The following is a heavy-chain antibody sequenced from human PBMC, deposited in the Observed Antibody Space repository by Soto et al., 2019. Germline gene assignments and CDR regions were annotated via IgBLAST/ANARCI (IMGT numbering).Heavy chain of an antibody. D-gene: IGHD3-22*01. CDR1: GFTFSSYG. V-gene: IGHV3-33*01. Sequence: PGGSLRLSCAASGFTFSSYGMHWVRQAPGKGLEWVAVIWYDGSNKYYADSVKGRFTISRDNSKNTLYLQMNSLRAEDTAVYYCASTGMDSSGYYSSDYWGQGTLVTVSS. CDR3: ASTGMDSSGYYSSDY. CDR2: IWYDGSNK. J-gene: IGHJ4*02.